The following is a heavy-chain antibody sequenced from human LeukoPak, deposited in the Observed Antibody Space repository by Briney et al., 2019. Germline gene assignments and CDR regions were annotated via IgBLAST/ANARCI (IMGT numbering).Heavy chain of an antibody. CDR2: ISSSGSTM. CDR1: GFTFSDYY. Sequence: GGSLRVSCAASGFTFSDYYMSWIRQAPGNGLEWVSYISSSGSTMYYADSVKGRFTISRDNAKNSLYLQMNSLRAEDTAVYYCARDLHRYCSGGSCPDYWGQGTLVTVSS. CDR3: ARDLHRYCSGGSCPDY. V-gene: IGHV3-11*01. D-gene: IGHD2-15*01. J-gene: IGHJ4*02.